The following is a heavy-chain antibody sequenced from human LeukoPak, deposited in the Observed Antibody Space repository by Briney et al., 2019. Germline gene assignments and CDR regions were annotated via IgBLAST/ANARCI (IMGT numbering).Heavy chain of an antibody. CDR2: IIPIFGTA. Sequence: ASVKVSCKASGGTFSSSAISWVRQAPGQGLEWMGGIIPIFGTANYAQKFQGRVTITADESTSTAYMELSSLRSEDTAVYYCASAPYDYYDMGVWGQGTTVTVSS. J-gene: IGHJ6*02. CDR3: ASAPYDYYDMGV. V-gene: IGHV1-69*13. CDR1: GGTFSSSA.